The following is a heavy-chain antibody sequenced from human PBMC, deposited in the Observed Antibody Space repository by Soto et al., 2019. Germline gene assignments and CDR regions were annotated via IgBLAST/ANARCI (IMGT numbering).Heavy chain of an antibody. V-gene: IGHV3-21*01. Sequence: EVQLVESGGGLVKPGGSLRLSCAASGFTFSSYSMNWVRQAPGKGLEWVSSISSSSSYIYYADSVKCRFTISRDNAKNSLYLQMNRLRAEDTAVYYCATYCSSTSCYRYGMDVWGQGTTVTVSS. D-gene: IGHD2-2*01. J-gene: IGHJ6*02. CDR3: ATYCSSTSCYRYGMDV. CDR1: GFTFSSYS. CDR2: ISSSSSYI.